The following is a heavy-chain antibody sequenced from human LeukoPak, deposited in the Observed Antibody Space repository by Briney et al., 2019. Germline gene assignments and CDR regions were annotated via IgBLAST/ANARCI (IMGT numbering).Heavy chain of an antibody. Sequence: GGSLRLSCAASGFTFSSYGMHWVRQAPGKGLEWVAVIWYDGSNKYYADSVKGRFTISRDNSKNTLYLQMNSLRAEDTAVYYCARDLGVPDRDYYYYYMDVWGKGTTVTVSS. CDR1: GFTFSSYG. D-gene: IGHD2-2*01. V-gene: IGHV3-33*01. J-gene: IGHJ6*03. CDR3: ARDLGVPDRDYYYYYMDV. CDR2: IWYDGSNK.